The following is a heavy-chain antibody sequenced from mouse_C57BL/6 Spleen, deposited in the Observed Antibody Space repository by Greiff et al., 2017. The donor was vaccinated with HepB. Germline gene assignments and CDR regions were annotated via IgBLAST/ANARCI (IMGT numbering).Heavy chain of an antibody. CDR2: IYPRSGNT. D-gene: IGHD1-1*01. J-gene: IGHJ2*01. Sequence: QVQLQQSGAELARPGASVKLSCKASGYTFTSYGISWVKQRTGQGLEWIGEIYPRSGNTYYNEKFKGKATLTADKSSSTAYMELRSLTSEDSAVYFCAIYYYGSSGGDYWGQGTTLTVSS. CDR3: AIYYYGSSGGDY. CDR1: GYTFTSYG. V-gene: IGHV1-81*01.